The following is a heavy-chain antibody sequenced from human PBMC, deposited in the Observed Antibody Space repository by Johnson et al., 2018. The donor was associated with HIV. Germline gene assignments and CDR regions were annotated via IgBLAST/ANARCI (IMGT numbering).Heavy chain of an antibody. CDR3: ARDTDIVVVPARGDAFDI. CDR1: GFTFSSYG. Sequence: QVQLVESGGGVVRPGGSLRLSCAASGFTFSSYGIHWVRQAPGKGLEWVAVISYDGSNKYYADSVRGRFTISRDNSKNTLYLQMNSLRAEDTAVYYCARDTDIVVVPARGDAFDIWGQGTMVTVSS. J-gene: IGHJ3*02. V-gene: IGHV3-30*03. CDR2: ISYDGSNK. D-gene: IGHD2-2*01.